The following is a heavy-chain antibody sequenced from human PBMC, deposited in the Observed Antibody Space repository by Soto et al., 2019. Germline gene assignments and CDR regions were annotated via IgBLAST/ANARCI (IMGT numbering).Heavy chain of an antibody. D-gene: IGHD3-16*01. J-gene: IGHJ3*02. CDR3: AKDRSGWGSFDI. CDR2: ITGGGHT. CDR1: GFTFND. Sequence: EVQVLESGGGLVQPGGSLRLSCSASGFTFNDINWVRQAPGKGLEWISRITGGGHTDYVDSVKGRFTISRDNSKNTVYLQMNGLRADDTAVYYCAKDRSGWGSFDIWGQGTVVTVSS. V-gene: IGHV3-23*01.